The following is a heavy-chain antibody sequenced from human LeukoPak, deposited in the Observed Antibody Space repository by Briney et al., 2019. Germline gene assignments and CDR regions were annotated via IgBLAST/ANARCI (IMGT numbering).Heavy chain of an antibody. CDR2: IYHSGST. CDR3: ARLRESGVVFDY. D-gene: IGHD3-16*02. Sequence: PSETLSLTCAVSGGSISSGGYSWSWIRQPPGEGLEWIGYIYHSGSTYYNPSLKSRVTISVDRSKNQFSLKLSSVTAADTAVYYCARLRESGVVFDYWGQGTLVTVSS. J-gene: IGHJ4*02. V-gene: IGHV4-30-2*01. CDR1: GGSISSGGYS.